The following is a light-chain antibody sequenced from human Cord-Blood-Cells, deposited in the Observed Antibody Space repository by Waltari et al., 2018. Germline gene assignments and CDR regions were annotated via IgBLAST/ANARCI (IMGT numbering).Light chain of an antibody. CDR2: DAS. CDR1: PSVSSY. CDR3: QQRSNWPPWT. Sequence: EIVLTQSPATLSLSPGERATLSCRASPSVSSYLAWYQQKPGQAPRLLISDASNRATGIPARFSGSGSGTDFTLTISSLEPEDFAVYYCQQRSNWPPWTFGQGTKVEIK. J-gene: IGKJ1*01. V-gene: IGKV3-11*01.